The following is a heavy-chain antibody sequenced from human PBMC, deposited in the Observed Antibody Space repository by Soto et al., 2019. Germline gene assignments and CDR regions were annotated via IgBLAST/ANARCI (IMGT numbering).Heavy chain of an antibody. CDR3: ARGGEYSSSSFFDY. Sequence: SGPPSPTCTGFGWAISSYFWSRIRPPPGKGLEWIGYIYYSGSTNYNPSLKSRVTISVDTSKNQFSLKLSSVTAADTAVYYCARGGEYSSSSFFDYWGQGTLVTVSS. CDR1: GWAISSYF. CDR2: IYYSGST. J-gene: IGHJ4*02. V-gene: IGHV4-59*01. D-gene: IGHD6-6*01.